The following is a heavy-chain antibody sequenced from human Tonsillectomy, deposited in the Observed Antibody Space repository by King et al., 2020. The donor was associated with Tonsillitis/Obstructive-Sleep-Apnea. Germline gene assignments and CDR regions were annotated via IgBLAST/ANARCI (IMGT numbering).Heavy chain of an antibody. D-gene: IGHD1-1*01. CDR2: INPRGGST. Sequence: VQLVESGAEVKKPGASVKVSCKASGDTFSSYYMHWVRQAPGQGLEWMGIINPRGGSTSYAQKFQGRVTMTRDTSTTKVYMELSSLRSEDTAVYYCARSALGAGAYNVLDPWGQGTLVTVSS. V-gene: IGHV1-46*01. J-gene: IGHJ5*02. CDR1: GDTFSSYY. CDR3: ARSALGAGAYNVLDP.